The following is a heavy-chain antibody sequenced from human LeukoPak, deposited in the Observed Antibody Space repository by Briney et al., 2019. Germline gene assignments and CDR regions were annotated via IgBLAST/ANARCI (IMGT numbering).Heavy chain of an antibody. V-gene: IGHV3-74*01. CDR2: ISSDGSST. CDR3: ARQWAPPSEFDY. D-gene: IGHD2-8*01. J-gene: IGHJ4*02. CDR1: GFNFSGYW. Sequence: PGGSLKLSCAASGFNFSGYWMHWVRQAPGKGLVWVSRISSDGSSTTYADSVKGRFTISRDNAKNTMYLQVNSLRAEDTAVYYCARQWAPPSEFDYWGQGTLVTVSS.